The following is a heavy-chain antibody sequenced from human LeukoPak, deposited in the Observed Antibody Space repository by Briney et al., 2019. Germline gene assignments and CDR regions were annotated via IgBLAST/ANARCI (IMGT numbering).Heavy chain of an antibody. J-gene: IGHJ3*02. V-gene: IGHV3-48*03. CDR3: ARDRSGYYFGAFDI. CDR2: ISSSGSTI. Sequence: GGSLRLSCAASGFTFSSYEMNWVRQAPGKGLEWVSYISSSGSTIYYADSVKGRFTISRDNAKNSLYLQVNSLRAEDTAVYYCARDRSGYYFGAFDIWGQGTMVTVSS. CDR1: GFTFSSYE. D-gene: IGHD3-22*01.